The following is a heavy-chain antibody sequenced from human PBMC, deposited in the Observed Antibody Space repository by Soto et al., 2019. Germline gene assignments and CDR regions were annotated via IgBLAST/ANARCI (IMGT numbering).Heavy chain of an antibody. CDR2: IYHSGST. V-gene: IGHV4-30-2*01. Sequence: SETLSLTCAVSGGSISSGGYSWCWIRKPPGKGLEWIGYIYHSGSTYYNPSLKSRVTISVDRSKNQFSLKLSSVTAADTAVYYCARVWGGAFDIWGQGTMVTVSS. CDR3: ARVWGGAFDI. J-gene: IGHJ3*02. CDR1: GGSISSGGYS. D-gene: IGHD3-10*01.